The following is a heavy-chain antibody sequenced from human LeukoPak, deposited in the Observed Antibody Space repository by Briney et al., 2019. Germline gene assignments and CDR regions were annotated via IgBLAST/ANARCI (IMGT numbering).Heavy chain of an antibody. CDR3: ARTEGDYGDYAFDY. Sequence: GGSLRLSCAASGFTFDDYAMHWVRQAPGKGLEWVSGISWNSGSIGYADSVKGRFTISRDNSKNTLYLQMNSLRAEDTAVYYCARTEGDYGDYAFDYWGQGTLVTVSS. J-gene: IGHJ4*02. CDR2: ISWNSGSI. V-gene: IGHV3-9*01. D-gene: IGHD4-17*01. CDR1: GFTFDDYA.